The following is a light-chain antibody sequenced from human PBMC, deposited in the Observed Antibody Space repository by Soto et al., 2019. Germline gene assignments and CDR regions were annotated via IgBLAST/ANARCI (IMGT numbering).Light chain of an antibody. Sequence: DIQMTQSPSTLSGSVGDRVTITCRASQSINFFLNWYQQRPGEAPKLLIFASSILQSGVPSRFSGSGFGTDFTLTIDSLQPDDFASYFCQQTSSAPRTFGQGTKVDIK. J-gene: IGKJ1*01. CDR2: ASS. CDR3: QQTSSAPRT. CDR1: QSINFF. V-gene: IGKV1-39*01.